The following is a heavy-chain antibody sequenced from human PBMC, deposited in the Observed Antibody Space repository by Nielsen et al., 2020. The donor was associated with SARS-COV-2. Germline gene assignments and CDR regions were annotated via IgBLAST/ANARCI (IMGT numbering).Heavy chain of an antibody. CDR2: IYYLGDT. CDR3: ARRSSIWNYMDV. V-gene: IGHV4-59*08. D-gene: IGHD1-26*01. J-gene: IGHJ6*03. CDR1: GTSITSYY. Sequence: SETLSLTCTVSGTSITSYYWSWVRQRPGKGLEWIGYIYYLGDTNYTPAFGGRVAMSVDTPKSQFSLKLSTVTAADTAVYYCARRSSIWNYMDVWATGISVTVSS.